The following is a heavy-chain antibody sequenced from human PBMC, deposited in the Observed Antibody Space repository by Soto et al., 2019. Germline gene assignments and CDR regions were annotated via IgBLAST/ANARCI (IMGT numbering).Heavy chain of an antibody. CDR3: ARVGGWFFPDY. J-gene: IGHJ4*02. V-gene: IGHV1-3*05. D-gene: IGHD2-15*01. Sequence: QVQLVQSGAEEKKPGASVKVSCKASGYTFTSYAMHWVRQAPGQRLEWMGGINAGNGNTKYSQKFQGRVTITRDTSASTAHMGLSRLGSDDTAGYYCARVGGWFFPDYWGQGTLVTVSS. CDR1: GYTFTSYA. CDR2: INAGNGNT.